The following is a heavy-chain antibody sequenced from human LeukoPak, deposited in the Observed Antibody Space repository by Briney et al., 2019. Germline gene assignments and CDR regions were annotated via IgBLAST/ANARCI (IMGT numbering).Heavy chain of an antibody. J-gene: IGHJ3*02. D-gene: IGHD3-22*01. CDR2: IYTSGST. CDR1: GGSFSGYY. CDR3: VRDRSSGHYYDFLGDAFDI. V-gene: IGHV4-4*07. Sequence: SETLSLTCAVYGGSFSGYYWSWIRQPAGKGLEWIGRIYTSGSTNYNPSLKSRVTISVDTSKNEFSLKLTSVTAADTAVYYCVRDRSSGHYYDFLGDAFDIWSQGTMVTVSS.